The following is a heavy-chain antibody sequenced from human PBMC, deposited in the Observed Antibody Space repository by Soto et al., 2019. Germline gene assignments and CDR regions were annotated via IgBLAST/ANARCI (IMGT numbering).Heavy chain of an antibody. D-gene: IGHD3-16*01. J-gene: IGHJ4*02. Sequence: QVQLVESGGXVVQPGTSLRLTCVGSGFTFRSYVIHWVRQAPGKGLEWVALTSYDGSNNFYGDSVKGRFTISRHNSRNTVELQMDSLRFEDTALYYCARWGTTGGLDVWGQGTLVSVSS. CDR2: TSYDGSNN. V-gene: IGHV3-33*05. CDR3: ARWGTTGGLDV. CDR1: GFTFRSYV.